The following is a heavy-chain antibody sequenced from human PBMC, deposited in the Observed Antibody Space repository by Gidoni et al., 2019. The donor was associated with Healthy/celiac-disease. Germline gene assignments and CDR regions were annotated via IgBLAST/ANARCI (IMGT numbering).Heavy chain of an antibody. J-gene: IGHJ4*02. CDR1: VFTFSHYS. CDR2: ISSSSRYT. CDR3: AREGAEVVSAIPQETKFDY. D-gene: IGHD2-8*02. Sequence: QVQLVESGGGLVKPGGSLRLSCAASVFTFSHYSLSWIRQAPGKGLVGVSYISSSSRYTNYADSVKGRFTISRDNAKNSLYLQMNSLRAEDTAVDYCAREGAEVVSAIPQETKFDYWGQGTLVTVAS. V-gene: IGHV3-11*06.